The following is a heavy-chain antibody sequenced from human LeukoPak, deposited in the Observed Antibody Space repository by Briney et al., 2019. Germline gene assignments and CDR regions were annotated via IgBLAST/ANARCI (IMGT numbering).Heavy chain of an antibody. Sequence: GGTLRLSCAASGFTFSSYGMSWVRQAPGKGLEWVSAISGSGGSTYYADSVKGRFTISRDNSKNTLYLQMNSLRAEDTAVHYCAKGGGYYSNWFDPWGQGTLVTVSS. CDR2: ISGSGGST. D-gene: IGHD3-3*01. V-gene: IGHV3-23*01. CDR3: AKGGGYYSNWFDP. J-gene: IGHJ5*02. CDR1: GFTFSSYG.